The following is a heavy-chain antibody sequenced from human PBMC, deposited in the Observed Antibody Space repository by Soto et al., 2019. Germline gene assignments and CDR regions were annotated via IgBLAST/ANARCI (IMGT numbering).Heavy chain of an antibody. J-gene: IGHJ4*02. CDR2: MNPNNGNA. V-gene: IGHV1-8*01. CDR3: ARRNERSGPYYLDL. CDR1: GFTFITYD. D-gene: IGHD1-1*01. Sequence: ASVKVSCKSSGFTFITYDFIWVRQAAGQGLEWMGWMNPNNGNAGFAQKFRGRINMTRNTSISTAYLELSSLRSDDSAVYFCARRNERSGPYYLDLWGQGTQVTVS.